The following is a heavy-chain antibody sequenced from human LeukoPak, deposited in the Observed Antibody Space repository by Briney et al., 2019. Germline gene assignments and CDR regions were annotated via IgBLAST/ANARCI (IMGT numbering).Heavy chain of an antibody. J-gene: IGHJ6*02. D-gene: IGHD3-3*01. CDR3: ARSRYPHYDFWSGYYLGAYYYYGMDV. V-gene: IGHV1-8*01. Sequence: GASVKVSCKASGYTFTSYDINWVRQATGQGLEWMGWINPNSGNTGYAQKFQGRVTMTRNTSISTAYMELSSLRSGDTAVYYCARSRYPHYDFWSGYYLGAYYYYGMDVWGQGTTVTVSS. CDR2: INPNSGNT. CDR1: GYTFTSYD.